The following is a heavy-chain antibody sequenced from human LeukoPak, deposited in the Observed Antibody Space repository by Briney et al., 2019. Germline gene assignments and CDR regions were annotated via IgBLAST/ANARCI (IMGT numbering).Heavy chain of an antibody. CDR1: GGSISSGGYY. Sequence: PSETLSLTCTVSGGSISSGGYYWSWIRQHPGKGLEWIGYIYYSGSTYYNPSLKSRVTISVDTSKNQFSLKLGSVTAADTAVYYCARDGTHCSGGSCYSTFDYWGQGTLVTVSS. J-gene: IGHJ4*02. CDR2: IYYSGST. CDR3: ARDGTHCSGGSCYSTFDY. D-gene: IGHD2-15*01. V-gene: IGHV4-31*03.